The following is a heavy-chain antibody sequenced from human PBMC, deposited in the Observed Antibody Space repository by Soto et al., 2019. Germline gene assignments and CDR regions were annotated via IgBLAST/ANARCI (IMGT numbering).Heavy chain of an antibody. CDR2: IYYSGST. CDR1: GGSISSGDYY. Sequence: QVQLQESGPGLVKPSQTLSLTCTVSGGSISSGDYYWSWIRQPPGKGLEWLGYIYYSGSTYYNPSLKSRVTISVDTSKNQFSLKLSSVTAADTAVYYCARFPGLLGYYFDYWGQGTLVTVSS. CDR3: ARFPGLLGYYFDY. D-gene: IGHD2-21*02. V-gene: IGHV4-30-4*01. J-gene: IGHJ4*02.